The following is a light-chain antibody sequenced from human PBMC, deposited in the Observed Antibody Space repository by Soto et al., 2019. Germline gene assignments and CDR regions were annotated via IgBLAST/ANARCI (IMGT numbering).Light chain of an antibody. CDR2: EVT. J-gene: IGLJ2*01. Sequence: QSALTQPASVFGSPGQSITISCTGTSSDVGTYNLVSWYQQHPGKAPKLMIYEVTKRPSGVSNRFSGSKSGNTASLTISGLQAEDEADYYCCTYAGSTTPVVFGGVTKLTV. CDR3: CTYAGSTTPVV. V-gene: IGLV2-23*02. CDR1: SSDVGTYNL.